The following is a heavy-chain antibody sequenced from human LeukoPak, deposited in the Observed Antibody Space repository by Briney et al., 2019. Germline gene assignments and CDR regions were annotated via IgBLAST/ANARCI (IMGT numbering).Heavy chain of an antibody. CDR1: GGSIRSSY. D-gene: IGHD6-13*01. J-gene: IGHJ4*02. CDR3: ARGTYGSSWQLEHFDY. CDR2: IYYSGST. V-gene: IGHV4-59*01. Sequence: SETLSLTCSVSGGSIRSSYWGWIRPPPGKGLELVGYIYYSGSTNYNPSLKSRVTISVDTPKNQFSLKLSSLTAADTAVYYCARGTYGSSWQLEHFDYWGQGTMVTVSS.